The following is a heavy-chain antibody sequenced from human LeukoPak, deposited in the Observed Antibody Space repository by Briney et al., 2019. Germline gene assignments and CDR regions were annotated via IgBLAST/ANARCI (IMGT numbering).Heavy chain of an antibody. Sequence: GGSLRLSCAASGFTFSDYYMSWIRQAPGKGLERVSYISSSSSYTNYADSVKGRFTISRDNAKNSLYLQMNSLRAEDTAVYYCARKAIRGYVDYWGQGTLVTVSS. CDR2: ISSSSSYT. CDR3: ARKAIRGYVDY. J-gene: IGHJ4*02. V-gene: IGHV3-11*06. CDR1: GFTFSDYY. D-gene: IGHD5-18*01.